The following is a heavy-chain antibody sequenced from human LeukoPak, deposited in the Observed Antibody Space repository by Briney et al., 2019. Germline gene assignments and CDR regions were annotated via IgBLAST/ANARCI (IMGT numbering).Heavy chain of an antibody. Sequence: PGRSLRLSCAASGFTFSSYGMHWVRQAPGKGLEWVAVISYDGSNKYYADSVKGRFTTSRDNSKNTLYLQMNSLRAEDTAVCYCAKDQARWLQPDYWGQGTLVTVSS. V-gene: IGHV3-30*18. CDR3: AKDQARWLQPDY. CDR1: GFTFSSYG. J-gene: IGHJ4*02. D-gene: IGHD5-24*01. CDR2: ISYDGSNK.